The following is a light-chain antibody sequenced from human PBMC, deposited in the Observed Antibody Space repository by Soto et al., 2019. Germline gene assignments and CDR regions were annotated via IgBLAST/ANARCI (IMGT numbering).Light chain of an antibody. CDR1: SSNIGAGYD. J-gene: IGLJ2*01. V-gene: IGLV1-40*01. Sequence: QSVLTQPPSVSGAPGQRDTISCTGSSSNIGAGYDVHWYQQLPGTAPKLLIYGHSNRPSGVPDRFSGSKSGTSASLAITGLQAEDEADYYCQSYDSSLSGYVVFGGGTKLTVL. CDR2: GHS. CDR3: QSYDSSLSGYVV.